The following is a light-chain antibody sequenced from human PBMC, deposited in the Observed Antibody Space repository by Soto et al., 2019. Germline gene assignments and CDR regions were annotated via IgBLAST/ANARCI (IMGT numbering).Light chain of an antibody. CDR1: QSGRDMY. J-gene: IGKJ1*01. Sequence: EIVLTQSPGTLSLYAGERATLSCRASQSGRDMYLAWYQQKPGQPPRLLIYGVSSRAYGIPDRFSGSGSGTDFTLAISRLEPEDFAVYYCQHYGYPQWTFGQGTKVDIK. V-gene: IGKV3-20*01. CDR3: QHYGYPQWT. CDR2: GVS.